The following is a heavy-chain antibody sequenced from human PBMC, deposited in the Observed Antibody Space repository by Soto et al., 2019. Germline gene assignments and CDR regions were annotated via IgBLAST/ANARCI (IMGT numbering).Heavy chain of an antibody. CDR2: ISSSSSTI. Sequence: GGSLRLSCAASGFTFSSYSMNWVRQAPGKGLEWVSYISSSSSTIYYADSVKGRFTISRDNAKNSLYLQMNSLRAEDTAVYYCARAVDIVATGLDYYMDVWGKGTTVTVSS. V-gene: IGHV3-48*01. D-gene: IGHD5-12*01. CDR3: ARAVDIVATGLDYYMDV. CDR1: GFTFSSYS. J-gene: IGHJ6*03.